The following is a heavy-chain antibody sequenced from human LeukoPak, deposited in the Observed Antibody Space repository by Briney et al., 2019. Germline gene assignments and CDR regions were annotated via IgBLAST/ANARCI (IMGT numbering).Heavy chain of an antibody. V-gene: IGHV1-69*05. D-gene: IGHD3-9*01. CDR1: GGTFSSYA. Sequence: SVKVSCEASGGTFSSYAVSWVRQVPGQGLEWMGGIIPIFGTANYAQKFQGRVRITTDESTSTAYMELSSLRSEDTAVYYCASSLTQNFDYWGQGTLVTVSS. J-gene: IGHJ4*02. CDR3: ASSLTQNFDY. CDR2: IIPIFGTA.